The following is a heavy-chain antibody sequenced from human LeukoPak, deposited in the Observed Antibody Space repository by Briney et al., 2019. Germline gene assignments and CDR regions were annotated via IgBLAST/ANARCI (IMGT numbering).Heavy chain of an antibody. CDR2: INHSEST. Sequence: PSETLSLTCAVYGGSFSGYYWSWIRQPPKKGLEWIGEINHSESTNYNPSLKSRVTISVDTSKNQFSLKLRSATAADTAVYYCARGHVGSYAYYYYYGMDVWGQGTTVTVSS. CDR1: GGSFSGYY. J-gene: IGHJ6*02. V-gene: IGHV4-34*01. D-gene: IGHD2-8*01. CDR3: ARGHVGSYAYYYYYGMDV.